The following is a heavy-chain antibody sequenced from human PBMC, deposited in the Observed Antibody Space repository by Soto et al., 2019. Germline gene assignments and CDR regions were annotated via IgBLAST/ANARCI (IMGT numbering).Heavy chain of an antibody. J-gene: IGHJ4*01. Sequence: SETLSLTCAVSGDSISSGFHWAWIRQPPGKGLEWVASIYHSGTTYYNPSLTSRVTISVDTSKNQFSLRLYSVTAADSAVYHCARTDTVGYSPYF. D-gene: IGHD2-21*01. CDR2: IYHSGTT. CDR3: ARTDTVGYSPYF. CDR1: GDSISSGFH. V-gene: IGHV4-38-2*01.